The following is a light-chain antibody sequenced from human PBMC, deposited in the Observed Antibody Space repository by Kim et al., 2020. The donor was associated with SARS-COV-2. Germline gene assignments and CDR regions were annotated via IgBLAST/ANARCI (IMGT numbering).Light chain of an antibody. V-gene: IGLV2-14*04. J-gene: IGLJ1*01. CDR1: SSDIGNYNY. CDR3: ISYTTSDTYV. Sequence: GQSITISCTGTSSDIGNYNYVSWYQQHPDKAPKLMISDVSQRPSGVSNRFSGSKSGNTASLTISGLQAEDEADYYCISYTTSDTYVFGTGTKVTVL. CDR2: DVS.